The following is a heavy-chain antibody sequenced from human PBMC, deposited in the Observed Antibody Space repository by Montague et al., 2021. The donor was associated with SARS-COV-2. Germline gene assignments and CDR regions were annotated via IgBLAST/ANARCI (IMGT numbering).Heavy chain of an antibody. V-gene: IGHV4-34*01. D-gene: IGHD2-2*01. CDR3: ARARQDVVVPALGIGAYYYYYRDV. Sequence: SETLSLTCAVYGGSFSGYYWSWIRQPPGKGLEWIGEINHSGSTNSNPSLKSRVTISVDTSKNQFSLKLSSVTAADTAVYYCARARQDVVVPALGIGAYYYYYRDVGGKGTTVTVSS. CDR2: INHSGST. J-gene: IGHJ6*03. CDR1: GGSFSGYY.